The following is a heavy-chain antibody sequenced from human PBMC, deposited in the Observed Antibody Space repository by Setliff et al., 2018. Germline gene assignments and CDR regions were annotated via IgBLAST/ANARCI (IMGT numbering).Heavy chain of an antibody. CDR2: IYYSGST. CDR1: GGSISSSSYY. CDR3: ARHTRSSIVVVTAMAXXXSYFDY. Sequence: SETLSLTCTVSGGSISSSSYYWGWIRQPPGKGLEWIGSIYYSGSTYYNPSLKSRVTISVDTSKNQFSLKLSSVTAADTAVYYCARHTRSSIVVVTAMAXXXSYFDYWGQGTLVTVSS. V-gene: IGHV4-39*01. J-gene: IGHJ4*02. D-gene: IGHD2-21*02.